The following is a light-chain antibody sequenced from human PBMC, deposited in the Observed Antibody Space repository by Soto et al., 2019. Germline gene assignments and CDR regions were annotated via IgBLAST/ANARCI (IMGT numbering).Light chain of an antibody. J-gene: IGKJ1*01. V-gene: IGKV3-15*01. Sequence: EIVMTQSPATLSVSPGERATLSCRASQSVGSTLAWYQQKPGQAPRLLIYGASARVPGIPARFSGSGSGTEFTLTISSLQFEDFAVYYCQQYNNWPPLTFGQGTKVEIK. CDR3: QQYNNWPPLT. CDR2: GAS. CDR1: QSVGST.